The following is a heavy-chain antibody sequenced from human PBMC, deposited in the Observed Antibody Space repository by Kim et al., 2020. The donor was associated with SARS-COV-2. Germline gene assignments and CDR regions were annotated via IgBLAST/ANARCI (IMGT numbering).Heavy chain of an antibody. CDR2: IWYDGSNK. CDR1: GFTFSSYG. CDR3: AIPRGEMATDLVY. D-gene: IGHD5-12*01. Sequence: RGSLRLSCAASGFTFSSYGMHWVRQAPGKGLEWVAVIWYDGSNKYYADSVKGRFTISRDNSKNTLYLQMNSLRAEDTAVYYCAIPRGEMATDLVYWGQGTLVTVSS. V-gene: IGHV3-33*01. J-gene: IGHJ4*02.